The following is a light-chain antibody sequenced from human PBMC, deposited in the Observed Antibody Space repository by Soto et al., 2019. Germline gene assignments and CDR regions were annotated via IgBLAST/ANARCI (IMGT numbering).Light chain of an antibody. CDR1: SSDVGSYNL. J-gene: IGLJ2*01. Sequence: QSVPTQPASVSGSPGQSITISCTGTSSDVGSYNLVSWYQQHPGKAPKLMIYEGSKRPSGVSNRFSGSKSGNTASLTISGLQAEDEADDYCCSYAGSSTYVVFGGGTKLTVL. CDR2: EGS. CDR3: CSYAGSSTYVV. V-gene: IGLV2-23*01.